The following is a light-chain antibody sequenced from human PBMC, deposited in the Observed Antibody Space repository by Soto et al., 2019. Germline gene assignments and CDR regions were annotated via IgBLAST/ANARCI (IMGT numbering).Light chain of an antibody. V-gene: IGLV1-44*01. CDR1: SSNIGDRD. J-gene: IGLJ3*02. Sequence: QSVLTQPPSASGTPGQRVSISCSGSSSNIGDRDVDWYQQVPGTAPKLLIYGLNQRPSGVPDRFSASKSGASASLAISGLQFEDEAVYYCSTWDDSLNGWVFGGGTNVTVL. CDR3: STWDDSLNGWV. CDR2: GLN.